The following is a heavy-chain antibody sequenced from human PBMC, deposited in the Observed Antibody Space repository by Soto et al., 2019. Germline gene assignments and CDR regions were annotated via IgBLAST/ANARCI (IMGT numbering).Heavy chain of an antibody. CDR2: SSRSSSNI. J-gene: IGHJ3*02. Sequence: EEQLEESGGGFVQPGGSLRLSCAASGFIFSSYNMNWVRQAPGKGLEWIAHSSRSSSNIYYADSVKGRFIVSRDNAKKEMFLQMNRMGDEETALYYCARDRGPVLRFVEWFLGSDSFDIWGQWTMVIVSS. CDR3: ARDRGPVLRFVEWFLGSDSFDI. D-gene: IGHD3-3*01. CDR1: GFIFSSYN. V-gene: IGHV3-48*02.